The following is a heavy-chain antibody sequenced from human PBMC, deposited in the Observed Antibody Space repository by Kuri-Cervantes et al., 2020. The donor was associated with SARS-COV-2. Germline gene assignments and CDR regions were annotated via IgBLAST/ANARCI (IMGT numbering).Heavy chain of an antibody. Sequence: GESLKISCAASGFTFSSYSMNWVRQAPGKGLEWVSSISSSSSYIYYADSVKGRFTISRDNAKNSLYLQMNSLRAEDTAVYYCARSAVAGTWGFIDYWGQGTLVTVSS. CDR2: ISSSSSYI. CDR3: ARSAVAGTWGFIDY. CDR1: GFTFSSYS. J-gene: IGHJ4*02. V-gene: IGHV3-21*04. D-gene: IGHD6-19*01.